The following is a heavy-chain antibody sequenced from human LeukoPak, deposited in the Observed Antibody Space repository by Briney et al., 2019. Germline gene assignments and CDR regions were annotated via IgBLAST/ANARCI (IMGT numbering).Heavy chain of an antibody. Sequence: SETLSLTCTVSGYSISRGYSWGWIRQPPGKGLEWIGNIYHSGSTNYSPSLKSRVTISVDTSKNQFSLKLSSVTAADTAVYYCARVGSSSYYNFDYWGQGTLVTVSS. D-gene: IGHD6-6*01. CDR3: ARVGSSSYYNFDY. J-gene: IGHJ4*02. CDR2: IYHSGST. V-gene: IGHV4-38-2*02. CDR1: GYSISRGYS.